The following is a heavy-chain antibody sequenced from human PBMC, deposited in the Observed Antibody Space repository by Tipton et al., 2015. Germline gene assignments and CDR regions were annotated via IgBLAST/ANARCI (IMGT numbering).Heavy chain of an antibody. Sequence: GSLRLSCAASGFTFDDYAMHWVRQTPGKGLEWISLISRDGETTYYADSVKGRFTVSRDNSKSSLFLLMNNLSAEDTALYYCVKDKAHGAGSHSNFGGLDYWGQGTLVTVSS. D-gene: IGHD3-10*01. CDR3: VKDKAHGAGSHSNFGGLDY. CDR1: GFTFDDYA. CDR2: ISRDGETT. V-gene: IGHV3-43D*04. J-gene: IGHJ4*02.